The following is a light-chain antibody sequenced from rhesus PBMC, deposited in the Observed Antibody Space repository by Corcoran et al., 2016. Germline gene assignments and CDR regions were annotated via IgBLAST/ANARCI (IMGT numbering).Light chain of an antibody. CDR3: QHYWSTPLT. V-gene: IGKV1-22*01. CDR2: EAS. CDR1: QDITND. J-gene: IGKJ4*01. Sequence: DIQMTQSPSSLSASVGDRVTITCRASQDITNDLAWYQQKPGETPKLLTYEASSLQSGIPSRFSGSGSGTDFTLTISSLQSEDFATYFCQHYWSTPLTFGGGTKVESK.